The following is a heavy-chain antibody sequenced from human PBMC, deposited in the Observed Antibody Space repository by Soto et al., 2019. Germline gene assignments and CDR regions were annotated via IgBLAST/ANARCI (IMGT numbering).Heavy chain of an antibody. CDR1: RFSLSGGGVG. V-gene: IGHV2-5*01. CDR3: VYKMDNVDWFGT. Sequence: XGPTLVTPAQTLTLTCTFSRFSLSGGGVGVGCIRQPPGKALEWVALIYWNDDKRYSPSLKSRLTITKDTSKKQVVLTMTNMDPEDTATYYCVYKMDNVDWFGTWGRGTQVTVSS. D-gene: IGHD2-2*03. J-gene: IGHJ5*02. CDR2: IYWNDDK.